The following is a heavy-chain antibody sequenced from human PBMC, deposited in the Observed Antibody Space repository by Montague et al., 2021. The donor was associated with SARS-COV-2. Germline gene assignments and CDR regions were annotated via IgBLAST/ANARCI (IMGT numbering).Heavy chain of an antibody. CDR2: ILYDGSNK. CDR3: ARTRMGNYYYGMDV. V-gene: IGHV3-30*04. D-gene: IGHD7-27*01. J-gene: IGHJ6*02. CDR1: GFTFSSYA. Sequence: SLRLSCAASGFTFSSYAMHWVRQAPGKGLEWVAVILYDGSNKYYADSVKGRFTISRDNSKNTLYLQMNSLRAEDTAVYYCARTRMGNYYYGMDVWGQGTTVTVSS.